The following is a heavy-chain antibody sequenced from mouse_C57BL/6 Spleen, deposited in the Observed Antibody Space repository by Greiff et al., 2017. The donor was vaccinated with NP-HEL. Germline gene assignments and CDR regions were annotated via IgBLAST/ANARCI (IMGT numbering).Heavy chain of an antibody. CDR3: TTDSSGWAWFAY. Sequence: EVKLMESGAELVRPGASVKLSCTASGFTITDDYMHWVKQRPEQGLEWIGWIDPENGDTDYASKFQGKATITADTSSNTAYLQLSSLTSEDTAVYYCTTDSSGWAWFAYWGQGTLVTVSA. CDR1: GFTITDDY. J-gene: IGHJ3*01. CDR2: IDPENGDT. D-gene: IGHD3-2*02. V-gene: IGHV14-4*01.